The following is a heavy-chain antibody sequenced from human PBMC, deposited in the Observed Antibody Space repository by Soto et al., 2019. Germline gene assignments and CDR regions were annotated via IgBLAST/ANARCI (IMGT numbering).Heavy chain of an antibody. Sequence: EVQLVESGGGLVQPGRSLRLSCAASGFTFDDYAMHWVRQAPGKGLEWVSGISWNSGSIGYADSVKGRFTISRDNAKNSLYLQMNSLRAEDTALYYCATEIWNDEDYWGQGTLVTVSS. V-gene: IGHV3-9*01. D-gene: IGHD1-1*01. CDR1: GFTFDDYA. J-gene: IGHJ4*02. CDR2: ISWNSGSI. CDR3: ATEIWNDEDY.